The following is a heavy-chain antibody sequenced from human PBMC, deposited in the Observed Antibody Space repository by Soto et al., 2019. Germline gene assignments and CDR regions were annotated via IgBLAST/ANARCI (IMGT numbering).Heavy chain of an antibody. Sequence: PGESLKISCQLSGYRFTDYWIGWVRQTPEKGLEWRGLFYPGDSDFRYSPSFQGQVIFSADTSISVAYVQWSSLKASDSAMYYCARFGGPALSHNWFAPWGQGTLVTVSS. CDR2: FYPGDSDF. D-gene: IGHD3-3*01. CDR1: GYRFTDYW. J-gene: IGHJ5*02. V-gene: IGHV5-51*01. CDR3: ARFGGPALSHNWFAP.